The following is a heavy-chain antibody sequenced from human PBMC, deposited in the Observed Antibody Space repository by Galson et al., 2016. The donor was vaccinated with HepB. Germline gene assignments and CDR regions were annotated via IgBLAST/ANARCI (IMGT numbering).Heavy chain of an antibody. CDR1: GDSIHSNDYY. J-gene: IGHJ5*02. V-gene: IGHV4-39*01. Sequence: TLSLTCTVSGDSIHSNDYYWGWIRQPPGKGLEWIGSIYYSGSTYYNPPLKSRVTISLDTTKNQFSLKLSSATASATTIYYGARHSLEYRDGWNYEYDSPRWGWFDPWGQGILVTVSS. CDR3: ARHSLEYRDGWNYEYDSPRWGWFDP. CDR2: IYYSGST. D-gene: IGHD5-24*01.